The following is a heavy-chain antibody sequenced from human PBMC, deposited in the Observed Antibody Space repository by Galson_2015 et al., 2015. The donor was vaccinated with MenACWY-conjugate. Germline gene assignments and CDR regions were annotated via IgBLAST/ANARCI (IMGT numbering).Heavy chain of an antibody. Sequence: LRLSCAASGFTFSSYSMNWVRQAPGKGREWVSSITSSSSYIYFADSVKGRFTISRDNAKNSLYLQMNSLRAEDTAVYYCARDLEVGATGEFGYWGQGTLVTVSS. CDR2: ITSSSSYI. CDR3: ARDLEVGATGEFGY. D-gene: IGHD4/OR15-4a*01. J-gene: IGHJ4*02. V-gene: IGHV3-21*01. CDR1: GFTFSSYS.